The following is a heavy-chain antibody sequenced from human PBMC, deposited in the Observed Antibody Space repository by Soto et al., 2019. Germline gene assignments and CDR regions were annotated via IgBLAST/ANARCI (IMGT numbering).Heavy chain of an antibody. CDR2: IYHSGSI. CDR3: ARWGARPYGMDV. D-gene: IGHD3-16*01. Sequence: QVQLQESGPGLVKPSGTLSLTCAVSGGSISSSNWWSWVRQPPGKGLEWIGSIYHSGSINYNPSPKSRATMSVDKSNNQFSLKRTAVTAADTAVYYCARWGARPYGMDVWGQGTTVTVSS. V-gene: IGHV4-4*02. CDR1: GGSISSSNW. J-gene: IGHJ6*02.